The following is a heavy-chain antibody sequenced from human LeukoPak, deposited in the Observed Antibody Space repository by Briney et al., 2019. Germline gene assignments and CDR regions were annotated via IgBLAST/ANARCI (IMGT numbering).Heavy chain of an antibody. D-gene: IGHD2-2*01. CDR2: ISAYNGNT. Sequence: ASVKVSCKASGYTFTSYGISWVRQAPGQGLEWMGWISAYNGNTNYAQRFQGRVTMTRDTSISTAYMELSRLRSDDTAVYYCARIRSVPAAKKDWFDPWGQGTLVTVSS. J-gene: IGHJ5*02. CDR3: ARIRSVPAAKKDWFDP. V-gene: IGHV1-18*01. CDR1: GYTFTSYG.